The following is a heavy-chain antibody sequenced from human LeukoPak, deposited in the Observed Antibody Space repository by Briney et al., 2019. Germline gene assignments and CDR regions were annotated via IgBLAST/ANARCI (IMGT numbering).Heavy chain of an antibody. D-gene: IGHD6-13*01. J-gene: IGHJ4*02. CDR1: GYTFTGYY. CDR2: INPNSGGT. Sequence: ASVKVSCKASGYTFTGYYMHWVRQAPGQGLEWMGWINPNSGGTNYAQKFQGRVTMTRDTSISTAYMELSRLRSDDTAVYYCASSFEFGSSWSEYYSDYWGQGTLVTVSS. CDR3: ASSFEFGSSWSEYYSDY. V-gene: IGHV1-2*02.